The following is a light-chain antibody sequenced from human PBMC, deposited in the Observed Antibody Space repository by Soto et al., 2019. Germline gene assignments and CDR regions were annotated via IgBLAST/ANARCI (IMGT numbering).Light chain of an antibody. V-gene: IGKV3-20*01. J-gene: IGKJ4*01. CDR2: YAS. CDR3: QHYGPSFLLT. CDR1: QSVNSNY. Sequence: EIVLTQSPGTVSLSPGERATLSCRASQSVNSNYLAWYQQKPGQAPRLLMYYASTRATGIPDRFIGSGSGTDFTLTINRLEPEDFSVYYCQHYGPSFLLTFGGGTKVEI.